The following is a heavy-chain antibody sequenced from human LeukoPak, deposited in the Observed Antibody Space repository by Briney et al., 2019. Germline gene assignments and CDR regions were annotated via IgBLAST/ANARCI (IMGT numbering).Heavy chain of an antibody. V-gene: IGHV4-59*01. D-gene: IGHD2-15*01. Sequence: SETLSLTCTVSGGSISSYYWSWIRQPPGKGLEWIGYIYYSGSTNYNPSLKSRVTISVDTSKNQFSLKLSSVTAADTAMYYCASVGPNCSGGSCTDYWGQGTLVTVSS. J-gene: IGHJ4*02. CDR1: GGSISSYY. CDR2: IYYSGST. CDR3: ASVGPNCSGGSCTDY.